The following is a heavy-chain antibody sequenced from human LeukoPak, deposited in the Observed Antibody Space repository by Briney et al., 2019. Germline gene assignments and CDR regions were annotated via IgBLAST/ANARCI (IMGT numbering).Heavy chain of an antibody. D-gene: IGHD5/OR15-5a*01. CDR2: ISGPAGSW. CDR1: GFTFSSYW. CDR3: AKKVGLVSAPLYYFDV. Sequence: GGSLRLSCAASGFTFSSYWMHWVRQAPGKGLEWVSAISGPAGSWDYADVVKGRFTISRDNSKNTLFLQMNSLSPEDTAIYYCAKKVGLVSAPLYYFDVWGQGTLVTVSS. J-gene: IGHJ4*02. V-gene: IGHV3-23*01.